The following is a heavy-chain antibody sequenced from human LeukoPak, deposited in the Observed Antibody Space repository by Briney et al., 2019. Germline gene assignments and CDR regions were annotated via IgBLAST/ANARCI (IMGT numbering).Heavy chain of an antibody. J-gene: IGHJ4*02. CDR1: GFTFSSYW. CDR2: INSDGSSA. V-gene: IGHV3-74*01. Sequence: GGSLRLSCAASGFTFSSYWMHWVRQAPGKGLVWVSRINSDGSSASYADSVKGRLTISRDNAKNTLYLQMNSLRDEDTAVYYCAKGGRNVIDYWGQGTLVTVSS. D-gene: IGHD1-26*01. CDR3: AKGGRNVIDY.